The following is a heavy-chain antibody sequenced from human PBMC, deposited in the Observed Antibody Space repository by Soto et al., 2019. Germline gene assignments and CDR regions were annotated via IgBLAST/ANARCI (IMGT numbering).Heavy chain of an antibody. J-gene: IGHJ4*02. CDR3: ARAREVSSYYFDY. V-gene: IGHV4-31*03. CDR1: GDSISSGNYY. Sequence: QVHLQESGPGLVKPSQTLSLTCIVSGDSISSGNYYWSWIRQHPGKGLEWIGFIYYSGSTYYNPSLKSRVTISVDTSKNQFSLKLSSVTAADTAVYYCARAREVSSYYFDYWGQGTLVTVSS. D-gene: IGHD3-10*01. CDR2: IYYSGST.